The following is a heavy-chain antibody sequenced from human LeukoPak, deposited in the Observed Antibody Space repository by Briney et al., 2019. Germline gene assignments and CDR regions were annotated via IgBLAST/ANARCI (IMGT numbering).Heavy chain of an antibody. D-gene: IGHD1-26*01. CDR1: GNTFTSHG. J-gene: IGHJ4*02. CDR3: ARADSGSLDY. CDR2: ISAYNGNT. V-gene: IGHV1-18*01. Sequence: ASVKVSCKASGNTFTSHGISWVRQAPGQGLEWMGWISAYNGNTNYAQKFQGWVTMTRDTSISTAYMELSRLRSDDTAVYYCARADSGSLDYWGQGTLVTVSS.